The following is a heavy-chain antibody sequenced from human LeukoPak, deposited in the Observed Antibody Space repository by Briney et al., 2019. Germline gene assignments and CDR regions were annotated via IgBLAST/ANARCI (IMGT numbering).Heavy chain of an antibody. CDR2: IYYDGST. CDR3: AREGRYRYGYNEYHLYMDI. V-gene: IGHV4-59*12. D-gene: IGHD5-18*01. J-gene: IGHJ6*03. Sequence: PSETLSLTCTVSGGSISTYYWSWIRQSPGKGLEWIGYIYYDGSTNYNPSLKSRVTISVDTSKNQFSLKLSSVTAAETAVYYCAREGRYRYGYNEYHLYMDIWGKGTTVTVS. CDR1: GGSISTYY.